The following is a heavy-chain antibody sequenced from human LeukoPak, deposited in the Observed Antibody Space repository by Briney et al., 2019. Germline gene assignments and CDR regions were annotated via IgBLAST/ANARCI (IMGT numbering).Heavy chain of an antibody. V-gene: IGHV3-48*03. D-gene: IGHD7-27*01. CDR3: ARDLGSPDAFDI. J-gene: IGHJ3*02. Sequence: GGSLRLSCATSGFTFSYYEMNWVRQGPGKGLEWVSYISSSGGTIYSDSVKGRFTISRDNAKKSLYLQMTSLRAEDTALYYCARDLGSPDAFDIWGQGTMVTVSS. CDR2: ISSSGGTI. CDR1: GFTFSYYE.